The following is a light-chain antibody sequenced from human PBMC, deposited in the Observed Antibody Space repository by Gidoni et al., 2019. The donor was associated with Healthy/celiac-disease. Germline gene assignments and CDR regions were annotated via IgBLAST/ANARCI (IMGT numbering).Light chain of an antibody. CDR3: QQLNSYPIT. V-gene: IGKV1-9*01. Sequence: DIQLTQSPSFLSASVGDRVTITCRASQGISSYLAWYQQKPGKAPKLLIYAASTLQSGVPSLFSGSVSGTEFTLTLSSLQPEDFATYYCQQLNSYPITFGQGTRLEIK. CDR1: QGISSY. J-gene: IGKJ5*01. CDR2: AAS.